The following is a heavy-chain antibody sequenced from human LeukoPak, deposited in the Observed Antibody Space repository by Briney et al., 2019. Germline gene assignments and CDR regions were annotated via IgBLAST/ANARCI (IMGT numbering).Heavy chain of an antibody. V-gene: IGHV3-23*01. D-gene: IGHD2-15*01. J-gene: IGHJ4*02. CDR3: AKDSCSGGSCYSSDY. CDR1: GFTFSSYA. CDR2: ISGSGGST. Sequence: GGSLRLSCAASGFTFSSYAMSWVRQAPGKGLEWVSAISGSGGSTYYADSVKGRFTISRDNSENTLYLQMNSLRAEDTAVYYCAKDSCSGGSCYSSDYWGQGTLVTVSS.